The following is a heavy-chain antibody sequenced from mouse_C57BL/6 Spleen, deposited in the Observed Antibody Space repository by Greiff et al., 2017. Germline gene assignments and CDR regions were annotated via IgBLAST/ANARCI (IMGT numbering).Heavy chain of an antibody. J-gene: IGHJ4*01. CDR3: ARGGIYYGAMDY. V-gene: IGHV1-82*01. CDR2: IYPGDGDT. D-gene: IGHD2-1*01. CDR1: GYAFSSSW. Sequence: QVQLQQSGPELVKPGASVKISCKASGYAFSSSWMNWVKQRPGKGLERIGRIYPGDGDTNYNGKFKGKATLTADKTSSTAYMQLSSLTSEDSAVYFCARGGIYYGAMDYWGQGTSVTVSS.